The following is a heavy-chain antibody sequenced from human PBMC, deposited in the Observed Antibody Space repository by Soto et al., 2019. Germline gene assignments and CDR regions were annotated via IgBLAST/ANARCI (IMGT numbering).Heavy chain of an antibody. CDR2: IIPIFGTA. D-gene: IGHD3-16*01. V-gene: IGHV1-69*01. CDR1: GGTFSSYA. Sequence: QVQLVQSGAEVKKPGSSVKVSCKASGGTFSSYAISWVRQAPGQGLEWMGGIIPIFGTANYAQKFQGRVTITADESTSTASVELSSLRSEETAVYYCASDNPRDYVWGSDSRPTYIDYWGQGTLVTVSS. CDR3: ASDNPRDYVWGSDSRPTYIDY. J-gene: IGHJ4*02.